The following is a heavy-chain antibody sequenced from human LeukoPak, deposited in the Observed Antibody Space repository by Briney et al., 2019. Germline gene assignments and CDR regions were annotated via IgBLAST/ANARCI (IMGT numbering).Heavy chain of an antibody. J-gene: IGHJ5*02. Sequence: ASVKVSCKASGYTFTGYYMHWVRQAPGQGLEWMGWINPNSGGTNYAQKFQGRVTMTRDTSISTAYMELSRLRSDDTAVYYCARDRRSSCGGDCGEGWFDPWGQGTLVTVSS. D-gene: IGHD2-21*02. CDR1: GYTFTGYY. CDR3: ARDRRSSCGGDCGEGWFDP. V-gene: IGHV1-2*02. CDR2: INPNSGGT.